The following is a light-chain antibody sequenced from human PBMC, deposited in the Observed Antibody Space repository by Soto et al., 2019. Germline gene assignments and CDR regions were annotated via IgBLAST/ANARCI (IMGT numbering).Light chain of an antibody. CDR1: SSDIGGYNY. CDR2: EVN. CDR3: SSYAGGNNLL. Sequence: QSALTQPPSASGSLGQSVTISCSGASSDIGGYNYVAWYQQHPGKAPKLIIYEVNKRPSGVPDRFSGSKSGNMASLTVSGLQAEDEADYSCSSYAGGNNLLFGGGTKLTVL. J-gene: IGLJ2*01. V-gene: IGLV2-8*01.